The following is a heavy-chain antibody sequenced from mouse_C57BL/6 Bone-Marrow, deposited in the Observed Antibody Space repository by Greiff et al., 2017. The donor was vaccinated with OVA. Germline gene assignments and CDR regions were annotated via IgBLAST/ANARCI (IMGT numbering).Heavy chain of an antibody. J-gene: IGHJ3*01. CDR2: IYPGSGST. CDR1: GYTFTSYW. CDR3: ARWRYDYDEFAY. Sequence: VQLQQPGAELVKPGASVKMSCKASGYTFTSYWITWVKQRPGQGLEWIGDIYPGSGSTNYNEKFKSKATLTVDTSSSTAYMQLSSLTSEDSAVYYCARWRYDYDEFAYWGQGTLVTVSA. D-gene: IGHD2-4*01. V-gene: IGHV1-55*01.